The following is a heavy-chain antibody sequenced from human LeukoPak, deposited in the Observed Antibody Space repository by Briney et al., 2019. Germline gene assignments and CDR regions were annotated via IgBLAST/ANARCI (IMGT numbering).Heavy chain of an antibody. Sequence: SETLCLTCAASGYSISSDYYWGCIRPLPGKRQEWTGITYHRGSTYYNPSLKSRVTISVDKSKNQFSLKLSSVTAADTAVYYCARHRLLMVAATPCDCWGQGTLVTVSS. CDR2: TYHRGST. D-gene: IGHD2-15*01. CDR3: ARHRLLMVAATPCDC. CDR1: GYSISSDYY. J-gene: IGHJ4*02. V-gene: IGHV4-38-2*01.